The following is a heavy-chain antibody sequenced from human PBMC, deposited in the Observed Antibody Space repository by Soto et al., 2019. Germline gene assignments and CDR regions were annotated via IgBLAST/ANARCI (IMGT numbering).Heavy chain of an antibody. CDR2: IAGGGGST. Sequence: PGGSLRLSCTASGFIFSNYAMTWVRQTPGRGLERVAKIAGGGGSTFYADSVKGRFTISRDNSKDTLYLQMSNLRDEDTAVYYCAKAAMYSSPFDSWGQGVLVTVSS. J-gene: IGHJ4*02. CDR1: GFIFSNYA. CDR3: AKAAMYSSPFDS. D-gene: IGHD2-21*01. V-gene: IGHV3-23*01.